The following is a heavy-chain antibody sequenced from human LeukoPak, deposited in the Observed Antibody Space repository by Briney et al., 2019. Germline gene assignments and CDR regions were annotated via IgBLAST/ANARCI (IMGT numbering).Heavy chain of an antibody. J-gene: IGHJ3*02. CDR1: GGSLSGYY. CDR3: AREIIVARGAFDI. CDR2: VNHRGST. Sequence: KPSETLSLTCAVYGGSLSGYYWSWFRQSPGKGLEWIGEVNHRGSTNYNPSLKSPVTISVDTSKNQFSLKLSSVTAADTAVYYCAREIIVARGAFDIWGQGTMVTVSS. V-gene: IGHV4-34*01. D-gene: IGHD5-12*01.